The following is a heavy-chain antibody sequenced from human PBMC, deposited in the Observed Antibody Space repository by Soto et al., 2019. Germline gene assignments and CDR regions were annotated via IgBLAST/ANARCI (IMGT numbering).Heavy chain of an antibody. Sequence: LSLTCTVSGGSISNYYWSWIRQSPGKGLEWIGYISYIGTTNYNPSLKTRVTISVDTSKNQFSLRLTSVTAADTAVYYCVRGGGGYGNGMIDYWGQGTPVTVSS. D-gene: IGHD5-18*01. V-gene: IGHV4-59*01. CDR2: ISYIGTT. CDR3: VRGGGGYGNGMIDY. CDR1: GGSISNYY. J-gene: IGHJ4*02.